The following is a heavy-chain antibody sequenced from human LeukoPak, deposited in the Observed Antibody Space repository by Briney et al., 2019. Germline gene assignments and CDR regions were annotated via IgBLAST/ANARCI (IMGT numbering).Heavy chain of an antibody. V-gene: IGHV3-15*01. D-gene: IGHD3-22*01. CDR1: GFTFINTC. CDR2: IKSKTDGGTI. CDR3: ITEPMIVVVIPGY. Sequence: GGSLRLSCVASGFTFINTCMRWVRQAPGKGLEWVGRIKSKTDGGTIDYAAPVKGRFTSSRDDSKNTLYLQMNSLKTEDTAVYYCITEPMIVVVIPGYWGQGTLLTVSS. J-gene: IGHJ4*02.